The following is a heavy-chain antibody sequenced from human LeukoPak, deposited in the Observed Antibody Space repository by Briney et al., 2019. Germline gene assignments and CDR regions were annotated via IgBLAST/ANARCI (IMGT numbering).Heavy chain of an antibody. CDR3: AQGGSEIYYFYHGMDV. J-gene: IGHJ6*02. V-gene: IGHV3-30*02. CDR1: GFNFSIYG. CDR2: IWSDGSNK. Sequence: GGSLRLSCAASGFNFSIYGMHWVRQAPGKGLEWVAVIWSDGSNKYYADSVKGRFTISRDNSKNTVYLQMNSLRAEDTAVYHCAQGGSEIYYFYHGMDVWGRGTTVTVSS. D-gene: IGHD3-10*01.